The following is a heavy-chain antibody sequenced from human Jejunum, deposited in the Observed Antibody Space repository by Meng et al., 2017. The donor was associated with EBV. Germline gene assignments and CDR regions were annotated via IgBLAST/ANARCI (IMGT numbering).Heavy chain of an antibody. Sequence: QGELGKSGTGVKKPRASVRFSCKASGYSFTTYFIHWVRQAPGQGLEWMGRINCNNGDTDYAQKFQDRVTMTRDTSITTAYMDLTGLTSNDTAFYYCARIRYGTGTDWFDPWGQGTLVTVSS. CDR2: INCNNGDT. V-gene: IGHV1-2*06. D-gene: IGHD3-10*01. J-gene: IGHJ5*02. CDR1: GYSFTTYF. CDR3: ARIRYGTGTDWFDP.